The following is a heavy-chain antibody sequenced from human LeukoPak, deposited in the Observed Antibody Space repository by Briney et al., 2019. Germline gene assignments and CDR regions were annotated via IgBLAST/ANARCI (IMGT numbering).Heavy chain of an antibody. J-gene: IGHJ4*02. D-gene: IGHD3-10*01. V-gene: IGHV3-23*01. CDR2: IGTSSSFR. CDR3: AKTGPYYFDI. Sequence: GGSLRLSCAVSGFTFSSYAMSWVRQAPGKGLECVAAIGTSSSFRLYTDSVKGRFTISRDNSRNTVYLQMHSLRADDTAVYYCAKTGPYYFDIWGQGTLVTVSS. CDR1: GFTFSSYA.